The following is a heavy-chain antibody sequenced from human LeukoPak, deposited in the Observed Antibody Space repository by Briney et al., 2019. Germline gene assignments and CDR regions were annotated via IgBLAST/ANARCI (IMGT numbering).Heavy chain of an antibody. Sequence: SETLSLTCTVSGGSISSSTYYWGWIRQPPGKGLEWIGSIYYSGSTYYNPSLKSQVTISVDTSKNQFSLKLSSVTAADTAVYYCASLYYDSSVGAFDIWGQGAMVTVSS. D-gene: IGHD3-22*01. CDR2: IYYSGST. J-gene: IGHJ3*02. CDR3: ASLYYDSSVGAFDI. V-gene: IGHV4-39*07. CDR1: GGSISSSTYY.